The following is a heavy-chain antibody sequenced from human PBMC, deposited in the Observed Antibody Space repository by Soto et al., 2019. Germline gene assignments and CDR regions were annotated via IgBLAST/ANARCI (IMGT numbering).Heavy chain of an antibody. CDR3: ARGLGGRMDD. CDR2: IIPILGET. Sequence: QVQLVQSGAEVKKPGSSVRVSCKASGTIFSSYTISWVRQAPGQGLEWMGRIIPILGETNSAQKFQGRVKLTADKSTNTAYMKLNSLRLEDTAVYYGARGLGGRMDDWGQGTTVTVSS. J-gene: IGHJ6*02. V-gene: IGHV1-69*08. CDR1: GTIFSSYT. D-gene: IGHD3-16*01.